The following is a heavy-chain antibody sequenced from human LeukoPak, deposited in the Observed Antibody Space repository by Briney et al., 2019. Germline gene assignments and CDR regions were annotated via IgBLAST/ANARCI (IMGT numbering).Heavy chain of an antibody. D-gene: IGHD6-13*01. CDR1: GFTFSSYA. J-gene: IGHJ4*02. Sequence: GGSLRLSCAASGFTFSSYAMHWVRQAPGKGLEWVAVISYDGSNKYYADSVKGRFTISRDNSKNTLYLQMNSLRAEDTAVYYCARDTRTGYSSSWYGTIDYWGQGTLVTVSS. V-gene: IGHV3-30*01. CDR2: ISYDGSNK. CDR3: ARDTRTGYSSSWYGTIDY.